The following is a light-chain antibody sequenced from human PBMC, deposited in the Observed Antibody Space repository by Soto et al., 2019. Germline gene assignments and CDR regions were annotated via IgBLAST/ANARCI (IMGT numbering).Light chain of an antibody. CDR1: QSVSSSY. J-gene: IGKJ2*01. CDR3: QQYGSSLGT. CDR2: GAS. Sequence: EIVLTQSPGTLSLSPGERATLSCRASQSVSSSYLAWYQQKPGQAPRLLTYGASSRATGIPDRFSGSGSGTDFTLTISRLEPEDFAVYYCQQYGSSLGTFGQGTKLEIK. V-gene: IGKV3-20*01.